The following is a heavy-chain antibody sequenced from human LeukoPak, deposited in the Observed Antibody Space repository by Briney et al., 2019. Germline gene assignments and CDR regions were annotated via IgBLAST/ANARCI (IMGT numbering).Heavy chain of an antibody. V-gene: IGHV3-21*01. CDR2: ISSSSSHI. D-gene: IGHD5-24*01. CDR3: ARDLGDGYNDDAFDI. J-gene: IGHJ3*02. Sequence: GGSLRLSCAASGFTFSSYSMNWVRQAPGKGLEWVSSISSSSSHIYYADSVKGRFTISRDNAKNSLYLQMNSLRAEDTAVYYCARDLGDGYNDDAFDIWGQGTMVTVSS. CDR1: GFTFSSYS.